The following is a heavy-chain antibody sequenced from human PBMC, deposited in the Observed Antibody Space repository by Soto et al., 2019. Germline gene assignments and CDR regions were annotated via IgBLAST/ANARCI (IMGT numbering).Heavy chain of an antibody. J-gene: IGHJ4*02. CDR1: GGSISSYY. CDR3: ARMGYSYGRYFDY. V-gene: IGHV4-59*01. Sequence: SETLSLTCTVSGGSISSYYWSWIRQPPGKGLEWIGYIYYSGSTNYNPSLKSRVTISVDTSKNQFSLKLSSVTAADTAVYYCARMGYSYGRYFDYWGQGTLVTVSS. D-gene: IGHD5-18*01. CDR2: IYYSGST.